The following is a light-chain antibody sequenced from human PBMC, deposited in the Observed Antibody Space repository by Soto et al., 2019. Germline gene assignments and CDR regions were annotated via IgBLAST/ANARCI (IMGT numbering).Light chain of an antibody. CDR2: GAS. CDR3: QQYGRSPTT. J-gene: IGKJ1*01. CDR1: QSVRSD. Sequence: EIVMTQSPATLSVSPGETATLSCRASQSVRSDLAWYQQRPGQAPRFLIYGASRRATGIPDRFSGSGSGTDFTLTISRLEPEDFAVYYCQQYGRSPTTFGQGTKVDIK. V-gene: IGKV3-20*01.